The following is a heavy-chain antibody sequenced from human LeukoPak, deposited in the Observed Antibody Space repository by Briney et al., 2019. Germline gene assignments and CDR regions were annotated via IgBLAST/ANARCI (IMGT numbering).Heavy chain of an antibody. CDR3: ARYYYDSSGYYSHNDY. V-gene: IGHV3-7*01. CDR1: GFTFSSYA. Sequence: GGSLRLSCAASGFTFSSYAMSWVRQAPGKGLEWVANIKQDGSEKYYVDSVKGRFTISRDNAKNSLYLQMNSLRAEDTAVYYCARYYYDSSGYYSHNDYWGQGTLVTVSS. D-gene: IGHD3-22*01. J-gene: IGHJ4*02. CDR2: IKQDGSEK.